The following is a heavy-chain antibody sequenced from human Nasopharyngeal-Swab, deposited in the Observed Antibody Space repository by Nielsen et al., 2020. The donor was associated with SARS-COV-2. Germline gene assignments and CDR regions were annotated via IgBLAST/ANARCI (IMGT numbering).Heavy chain of an antibody. CDR2: ISSSSSYI. V-gene: IGHV3-21*01. CDR3: ARDSDYYDGVALLWYFDY. D-gene: IGHD3-22*01. Sequence: VCQMPGKGLEWVSSISSSSSYIYYADSVKGRFTISRDNAKNSLYLQMNSLRAEDTAVYYCARDSDYYDGVALLWYFDYWGQGTLVTVSS. J-gene: IGHJ4*02.